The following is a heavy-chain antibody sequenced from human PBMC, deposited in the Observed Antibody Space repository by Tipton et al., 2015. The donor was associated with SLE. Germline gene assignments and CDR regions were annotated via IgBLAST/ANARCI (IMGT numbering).Heavy chain of an antibody. CDR2: IYYSGST. CDR1: GGSISSYY. V-gene: IGHV4-59*01. CDR3: ARWAGPTVNFDY. D-gene: IGHD4-11*01. Sequence: PGLVKPSETLSLTCTVSGGSISSYYWSWIRQPPGKGLEWIGYIYYSGSTNYNPSLKSRVTISVDTSKNQFSLKLSSVTAADTAVYYCARWAGPTVNFDYWGQGTLVTVSS. J-gene: IGHJ4*02.